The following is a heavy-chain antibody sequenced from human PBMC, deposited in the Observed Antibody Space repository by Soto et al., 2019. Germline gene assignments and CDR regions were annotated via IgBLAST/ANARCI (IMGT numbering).Heavy chain of an antibody. D-gene: IGHD5-12*01. CDR1: GFTFSSYS. Sequence: GGSLRLSCAASGFTFSSYSMNWVRQAPGKGLAWVSRVSRDGSSTTYADAVKGRFTISRDFAKNTVYLQMNSLRAEDTAVYYCARESSGYSSYFDYWGLGTLVTVSS. CDR2: VSRDGSST. V-gene: IGHV3-74*01. CDR3: ARESSGYSSYFDY. J-gene: IGHJ4*02.